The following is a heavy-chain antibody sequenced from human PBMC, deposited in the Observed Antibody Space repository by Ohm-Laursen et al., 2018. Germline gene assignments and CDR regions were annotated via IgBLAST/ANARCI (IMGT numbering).Heavy chain of an antibody. D-gene: IGHD3/OR15-3a*01. CDR2: ISGSGTTT. CDR3: AKASIWTYFDY. J-gene: IGHJ4*02. V-gene: IGHV3-11*01. Sequence: SLRLSCAASGFTFSDYYMSWIRQAPGKGLEWVSYISGSGTTTYYADSVTGRFTISRDNSKNTLYLQVNSLRAEDTAVYYCAKASIWTYFDYWGQGTLATVSS. CDR1: GFTFSDYY.